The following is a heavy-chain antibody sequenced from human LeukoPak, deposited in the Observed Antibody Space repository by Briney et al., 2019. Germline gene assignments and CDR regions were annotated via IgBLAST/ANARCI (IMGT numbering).Heavy chain of an antibody. CDR1: GYTFTAYY. CDR3: ARAPIAAAGTEWFDY. Sequence: ASVMVSCSASGYTFTAYYMHWVRQAPGQGLEWMGWINPNSGGTNYAQKFQGWVTMTRDTSISTAYMELSRLRSDDTAVYYCARAPIAAAGTEWFDYWGQGTLVTVSS. J-gene: IGHJ4*02. D-gene: IGHD6-13*01. V-gene: IGHV1-2*04. CDR2: INPNSGGT.